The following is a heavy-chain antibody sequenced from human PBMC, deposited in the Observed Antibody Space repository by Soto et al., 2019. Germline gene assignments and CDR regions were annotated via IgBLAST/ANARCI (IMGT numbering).Heavy chain of an antibody. D-gene: IGHD2-8*02. Sequence: PGGSLSLSCAASGFTFSSYWMHWVRQAPGKGLVWVSRINSDGRSTSYADSVKGRFTISRDNAKNTLYLQMNGLRAEDTAVYYCARRRAEPTGHYYFDSWGQGPRVSV. V-gene: IGHV3-74*01. CDR3: ARRRAEPTGHYYFDS. CDR1: GFTFSSYW. CDR2: INSDGRST. J-gene: IGHJ4*02.